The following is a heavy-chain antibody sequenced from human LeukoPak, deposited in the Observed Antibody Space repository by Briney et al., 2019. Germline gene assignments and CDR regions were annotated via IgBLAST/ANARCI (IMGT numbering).Heavy chain of an antibody. CDR1: GFTFSSFS. D-gene: IGHD2-2*01. J-gene: IGHJ4*02. CDR2: ISSSSSII. CDR3: ASGGYCSSTSCSRLIDY. Sequence: GGSLRLSCAASGFTFSSFSMNWVRQAPGKGLEWVAYISSSSSIIYYADSVKGRFTISRDNAKNSLYLQMNSLRADDTAVYYCASGGYCSSTSCSRLIDYWGQGTLVTVSS. V-gene: IGHV3-48*01.